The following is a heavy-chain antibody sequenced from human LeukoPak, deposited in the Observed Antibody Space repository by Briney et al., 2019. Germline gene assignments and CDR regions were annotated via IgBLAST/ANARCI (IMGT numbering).Heavy chain of an antibody. CDR3: ATDRGPKDVVHRD. CDR1: GYSLTELS. J-gene: IGHJ4*02. V-gene: IGHV1-24*01. D-gene: IGHD3-16*02. Sequence: ASVKVSCKVSGYSLTELSMHWVRQAPGKGPEWMGGIDPEDGETIYAQKFQGRVTMTEDISTDTAYMELSSLRSEDTAVYYCATDRGPKDVVHRDWGQGTLVTVSS. CDR2: IDPEDGET.